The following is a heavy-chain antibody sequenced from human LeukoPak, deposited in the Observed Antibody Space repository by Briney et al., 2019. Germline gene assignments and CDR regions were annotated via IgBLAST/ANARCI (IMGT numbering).Heavy chain of an antibody. CDR3: AKNMEQWLVPRYAFDI. J-gene: IGHJ3*02. CDR1: GFYFANYA. V-gene: IGHV3-23*01. Sequence: GGSLRLSCAAPGFYFANYAMSWVRQAPGKGLEWVSATVGGGSPNTYHADSVKGRFTISRDNSKNTLYLQMNSLRAEDTAVYYCAKNMEQWLVPRYAFDIWGQGTMVTVSS. CDR2: TVGGGSPNT. D-gene: IGHD6-19*01.